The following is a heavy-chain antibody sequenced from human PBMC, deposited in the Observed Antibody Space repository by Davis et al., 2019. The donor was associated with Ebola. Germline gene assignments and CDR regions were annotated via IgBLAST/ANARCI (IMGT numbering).Heavy chain of an antibody. J-gene: IGHJ3*02. Sequence: PGGSLRLSCAASGFPFSDYYMTWIRQAPGKGLEWVGRSRNKARGYTTEYAASAKGRFTISRDEASNSLYLQMNSLRTEDTAVYYCTRAYYETLTHYYYAFDIWGQGTMVTVSS. CDR1: GFPFSDYY. D-gene: IGHD3-9*01. CDR3: TRAYYETLTHYYYAFDI. V-gene: IGHV3-72*01. CDR2: SRNKARGYTT.